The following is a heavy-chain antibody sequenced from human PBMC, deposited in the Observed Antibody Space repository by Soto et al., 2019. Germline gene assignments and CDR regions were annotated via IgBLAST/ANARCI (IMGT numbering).Heavy chain of an antibody. V-gene: IGHV4-34*01. CDR1: GGSFSCYY. Sequence: QVQLQQWGAGLLKPSETLSLTCAVYGGSFSCYYWSWIRQPPGKGLAWIAEINHSGNTNYNPSLKSGINISVDTSKNQFSLKLCSVPAAVTAVYYCARARSRPVLRFLEWGGRTNWFDPWGQGPLVTVSS. D-gene: IGHD3-3*01. J-gene: IGHJ5*02. CDR3: ARARSRPVLRFLEWGGRTNWFDP. CDR2: INHSGNT.